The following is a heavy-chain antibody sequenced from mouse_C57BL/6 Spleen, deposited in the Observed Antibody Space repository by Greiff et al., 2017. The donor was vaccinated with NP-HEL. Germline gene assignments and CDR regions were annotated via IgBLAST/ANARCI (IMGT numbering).Heavy chain of an antibody. D-gene: IGHD2-5*01. CDR3: ARKGPYYSNHYYAMDY. Sequence: VQLQQSGPGLVQPSQSLSITCTVSGFSLTSYGVHWVRQSPGKGLEWLGVIWSGGGTDYNAAFISRLSISKDNSKSQVFFKMNRLQADDTAIYYCARKGPYYSNHYYAMDYWGKGTSVTVSS. CDR1: GFSLTSYG. CDR2: IWSGGGT. V-gene: IGHV2-2*01. J-gene: IGHJ4*01.